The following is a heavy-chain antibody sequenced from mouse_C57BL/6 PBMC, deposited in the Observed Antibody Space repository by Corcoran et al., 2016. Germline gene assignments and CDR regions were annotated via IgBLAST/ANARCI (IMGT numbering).Heavy chain of an antibody. J-gene: IGHJ1*03. CDR1: GYTFTTSG. CDR3: ARGGLLRYPQYFDV. D-gene: IGHD1-1*01. Sequence: QIQLVQSGPELKKPGETVKISCKASGYTFTTSGMCWVKQAPGKGLKWMGWINTYSGVPTYADDFKGRFAFSLETSASTAYLQINNLKNEDTATYFCARGGLLRYPQYFDVWGTGTTVTVSS. V-gene: IGHV9-3*01. CDR2: INTYSGVP.